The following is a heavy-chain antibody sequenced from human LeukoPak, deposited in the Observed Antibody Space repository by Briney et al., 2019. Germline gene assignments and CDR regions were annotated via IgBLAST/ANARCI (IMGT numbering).Heavy chain of an antibody. CDR3: ARRIAAAGKKDEVNWFDP. D-gene: IGHD6-13*01. J-gene: IGHJ5*02. CDR1: GGSISSGGYY. CDR2: IYYSGST. V-gene: IGHV4-31*03. Sequence: SRTLSLTCTVSGGSISSGGYYWSWIRQHPGKGLEWIGYIYYSGSTYYNPSLKSRVTISVDTSKNQFSLKLSSVTAADTAVYYCARRIAAAGKKDEVNWFDPWGQGTLVTVSS.